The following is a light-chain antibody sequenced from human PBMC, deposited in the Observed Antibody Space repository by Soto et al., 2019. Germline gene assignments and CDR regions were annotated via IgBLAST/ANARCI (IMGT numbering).Light chain of an antibody. CDR2: DVT. J-gene: IGLJ1*01. V-gene: IGLV2-8*01. CDR3: TSYAGSESYV. Sequence: QSALTQPPSVSGSPGQSVAISCTGTSSDVGGYNYVSWYQQHPGKAPRLMIYDVTKRPSGVPDRFSGSKSGNTASLTVSGLQAEDEADYCCTSYAGSESYVFGSGTKLTVL. CDR1: SSDVGGYNY.